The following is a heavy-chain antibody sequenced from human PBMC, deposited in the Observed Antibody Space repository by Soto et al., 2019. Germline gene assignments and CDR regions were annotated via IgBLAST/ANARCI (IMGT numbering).Heavy chain of an antibody. J-gene: IGHJ4*02. D-gene: IGHD4-4*01. Sequence: PSETLSLTCTVFGGSISSYYWSWIRQPPGKGLEWIGYIYYSGSTNYNPSLKSRVTISVDTSKNQFSLKLSSVTAVDTAVYYCARNSLLSYGPSRTTVTTHFDYWGQGTLVTVSS. CDR2: IYYSGST. CDR3: ARNSLLSYGPSRTTVTTHFDY. CDR1: GGSISSYY. V-gene: IGHV4-59*01.